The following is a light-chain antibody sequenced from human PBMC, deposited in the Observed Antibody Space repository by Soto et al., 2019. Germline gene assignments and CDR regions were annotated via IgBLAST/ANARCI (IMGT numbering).Light chain of an antibody. CDR3: LQDHSYPRT. CDR2: AAF. CDR1: QDIGND. V-gene: IGKV1-6*01. J-gene: IGKJ1*01. Sequence: AIQMTQSPSSLSASVGDRVSITCRTSQDIGNDLGWYQQKPGQPPKLLIYAAFRLQSGVPSRFSGRGSGTDFTLTITSLQPADVATYYCLQDHSYPRTFGQGTKVEVK.